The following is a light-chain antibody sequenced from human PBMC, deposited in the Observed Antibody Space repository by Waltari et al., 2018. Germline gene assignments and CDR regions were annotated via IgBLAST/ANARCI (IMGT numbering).Light chain of an antibody. CDR2: EVT. Sequence: QSGLTQPASVSGSPGQSITVSCTGTSSDVGNYNLVSWYQQYPGKAPRPMVYEVTKRTLGVADRFCVSKSGNTASLTISGLQSEDEADYYCCSYAGLGIYVFGTGTKVTVL. CDR3: CSYAGLGIYV. V-gene: IGLV2-23*02. CDR1: SSDVGNYNL. J-gene: IGLJ1*01.